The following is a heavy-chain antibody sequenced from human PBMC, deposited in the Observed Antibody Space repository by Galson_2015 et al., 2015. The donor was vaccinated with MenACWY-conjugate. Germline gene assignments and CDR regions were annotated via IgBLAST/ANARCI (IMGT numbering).Heavy chain of an antibody. J-gene: IGHJ3*02. V-gene: IGHV3-48*02. CDR1: GFTFSDHS. CDR2: ISGIGTPI. Sequence: SLRLFCAASGFTFSDHSFNWVRQAPGKGLEWLSYISGIGTPIHYADSVEGRFTISRDNAKNSLYLQMNSLRDEDTAVYYCARDRDFAFYILGRGTMVTVSS. CDR3: ARDRDFAFYI.